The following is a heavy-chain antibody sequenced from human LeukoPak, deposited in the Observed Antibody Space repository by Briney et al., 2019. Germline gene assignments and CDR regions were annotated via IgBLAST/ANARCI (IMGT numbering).Heavy chain of an antibody. D-gene: IGHD6-13*01. CDR2: ISYDGSDK. CDR1: RFTFSNYV. J-gene: IGHJ4*02. V-gene: IGHV3-30*18. Sequence: SGRSLRLSCAASRFTFSNYVMHWVRQAPGKGLEWVAVISYDGSDKYYADSVKGRFTISRDNSKNTLYLQMNSLRAEDTAVYYCAKDPRRYSRTGGYFDYWGQGTLVTVSS. CDR3: AKDPRRYSRTGGYFDY.